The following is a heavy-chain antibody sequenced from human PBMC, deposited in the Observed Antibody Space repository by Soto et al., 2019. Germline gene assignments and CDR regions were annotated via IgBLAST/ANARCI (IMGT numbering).Heavy chain of an antibody. Sequence: SGPTLVNPTQTLTLTCTFSGFSLSTSGVGVGWIRQPPGKALEWLALIYWNDDKRYSPSLKSRLTITKDTSKNQVVLTMTNMDPVDTATYYRAYLNYPQVWLDPWGQGTLVTVSS. CDR1: GFSLSTSGVG. CDR3: AYLNYPQVWLDP. CDR2: IYWNDDK. D-gene: IGHD3-10*01. V-gene: IGHV2-5*01. J-gene: IGHJ5*02.